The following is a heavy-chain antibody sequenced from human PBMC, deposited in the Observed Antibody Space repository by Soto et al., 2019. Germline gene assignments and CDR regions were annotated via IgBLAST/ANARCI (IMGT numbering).Heavy chain of an antibody. CDR1: SGSISSSNW. V-gene: IGHV4-4*02. D-gene: IGHD2-15*01. CDR3: AARGRCSGGSCIFFRH. CDR2: IYHSGST. J-gene: IGHJ1*01. Sequence: QVQLQESGPGLVKPSGTLSLTCAVSSGSISSSNWWSWVRQPPGKGLEWIGEIYHSGSTNYNPSLKSRVTLSVDKAKNQSALKLSSVTAADTAVYYCAARGRCSGGSCIFFRHWGQGTLVTVSS.